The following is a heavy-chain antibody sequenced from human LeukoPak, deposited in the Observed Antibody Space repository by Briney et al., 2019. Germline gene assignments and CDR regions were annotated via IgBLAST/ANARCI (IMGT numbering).Heavy chain of an antibody. V-gene: IGHV1-69*05. D-gene: IGHD6-6*01. CDR3: ASSPRIVGRLDYYYYMDV. CDR2: IIPMFGSA. Sequence: SAKVSCKASGLTLSTYAISWVRQAPGQGLEWMGGIIPMFGSAHYAQKFQDRVTITTDESTTIAYMELSSLRSEDTAVYYCASSPRIVGRLDYYYYMDVWGKGTTVTVSS. CDR1: GLTLSTYA. J-gene: IGHJ6*03.